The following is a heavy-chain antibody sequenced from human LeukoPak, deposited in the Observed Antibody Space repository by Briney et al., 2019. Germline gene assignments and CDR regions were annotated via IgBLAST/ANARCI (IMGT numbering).Heavy chain of an antibody. Sequence: SVKVSCKASGGTFSSYAISWVRQAPGQGLEWMGGIIPIFGTANYAQKFQGRVTITADESTSTAYMELSSLRSEDTAVYYCARGPLGYCSGGSCYSGEGGFDYWGQGTLVTVSS. J-gene: IGHJ4*02. CDR2: IIPIFGTA. V-gene: IGHV1-69*13. D-gene: IGHD2-15*01. CDR1: GGTFSSYA. CDR3: ARGPLGYCSGGSCYSGEGGFDY.